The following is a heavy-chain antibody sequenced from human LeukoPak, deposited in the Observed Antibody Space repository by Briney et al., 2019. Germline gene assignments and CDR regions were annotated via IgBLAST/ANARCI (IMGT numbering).Heavy chain of an antibody. CDR2: ISGSGGST. D-gene: IGHD3-10*01. J-gene: IGHJ4*02. V-gene: IGHV3-23*01. CDR1: GFTFSSYA. CDR3: AKVDRNRGRFGEL. Sequence: PGGSLRLSCAASGFTFSSYAMSWVRQAPGKGLEWGSAISGSGGSTYYADSVKGRFTISRDNSKNTLYLQMNSLRAEDTAVYDCAKVDRNRGRFGELWGQGTLVTVSS.